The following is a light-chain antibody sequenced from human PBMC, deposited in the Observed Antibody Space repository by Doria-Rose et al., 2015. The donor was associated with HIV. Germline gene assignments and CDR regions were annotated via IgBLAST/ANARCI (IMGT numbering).Light chain of an antibody. CDR2: WAS. CDR1: QSLLYTSKNY. Sequence: TQSPESLGMSLGERATLNCKSNQSLLYTSKNYLAWYQQKPRQPPKVLIYWASTRQSGVPARFSGSGSGTDFTLTISSLEAEDVAVYYCQQYYDTPSFGPGTTVDIK. CDR3: QQYYDTPS. V-gene: IGKV4-1*01. J-gene: IGKJ3*01.